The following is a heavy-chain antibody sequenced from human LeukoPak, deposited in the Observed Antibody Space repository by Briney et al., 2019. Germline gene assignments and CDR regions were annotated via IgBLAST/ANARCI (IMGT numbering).Heavy chain of an antibody. CDR3: ARDEDSSGYCDY. J-gene: IGHJ4*02. D-gene: IGHD3-22*01. CDR2: ISSSSSYI. CDR1: GFTFSSYS. Sequence: GGSLRLSCAASGFTFSSYSMNWVRQAPGKGLEWVSSISSSSSYIYYADSVKGRFTISRDNAKNSLYLQMNSLRAEDTAVYYCARDEDSSGYCDYWGQGTLVTVSS. V-gene: IGHV3-21*01.